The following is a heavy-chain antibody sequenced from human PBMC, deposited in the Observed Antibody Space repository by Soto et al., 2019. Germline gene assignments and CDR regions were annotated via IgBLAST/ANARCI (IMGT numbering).Heavy chain of an antibody. Sequence: ASVKVSCKASGYTFTSYAMHWVRQAPGQGLEWMGWINAGNGNTKYSQKFQGRVTITRDTSASTAYMELSSLRSEDTAVYYCARGKGYNPRPGDYWGQGTLVTVSS. CDR1: GYTFTSYA. CDR2: INAGNGNT. V-gene: IGHV1-3*01. CDR3: ARGKGYNPRPGDY. J-gene: IGHJ4*02. D-gene: IGHD1-1*01.